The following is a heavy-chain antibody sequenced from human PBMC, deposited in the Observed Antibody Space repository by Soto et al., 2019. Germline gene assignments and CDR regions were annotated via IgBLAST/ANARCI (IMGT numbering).Heavy chain of an antibody. CDR1: GFTFTSYA. CDR3: AKDQGSSGSYLDAFDI. D-gene: IGHD3-10*01. J-gene: IGHJ3*02. Sequence: EVQLLESGGGLVQPGGSLRLSCAASGFTFTSYAMSWVRQAPGKGLEWVSAISGSGVSTYYAYSVKGRFTISRDNSKNTLYVQMNSLRAEDTAVYYCAKDQGSSGSYLDAFDIWGQGTMVTVSS. CDR2: ISGSGVST. V-gene: IGHV3-23*01.